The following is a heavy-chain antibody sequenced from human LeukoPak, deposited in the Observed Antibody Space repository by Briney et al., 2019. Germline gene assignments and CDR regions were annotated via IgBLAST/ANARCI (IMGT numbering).Heavy chain of an antibody. CDR2: MNPNSGNT. D-gene: IGHD6-6*01. J-gene: IGHJ4*02. CDR3: ARGRAGVAARSRSYYFDY. V-gene: IGHV1-8*01. CDR1: GYTFTSYD. Sequence: ASVKVSCKASGYTFTSYDINWVRQATGQGLEWMGWMNPNSGNTGYARKFQGRVTMTRNTSISTAYMELSSLRSEDTAVYYCARGRAGVAARSRSYYFDYWGQGTLVTVSS.